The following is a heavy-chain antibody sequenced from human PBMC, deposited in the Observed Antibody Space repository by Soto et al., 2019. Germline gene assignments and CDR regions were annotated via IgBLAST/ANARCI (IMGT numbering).Heavy chain of an antibody. CDR2: IIPILGIP. J-gene: IGHJ4*02. CDR1: GGTFSTYS. D-gene: IGHD2-15*01. V-gene: IGHV1-69*04. CDR3: ARDEVVVVAAIPYY. Sequence: SVKVSCKASGGTFSTYSISWVRQAPGQGLEWMGRIIPILGIPDYAQKFQGRVTITADKSTTTADMELSSLRSDDTAVYYCARDEVVVVAAIPYYWGQGTLVTVSS.